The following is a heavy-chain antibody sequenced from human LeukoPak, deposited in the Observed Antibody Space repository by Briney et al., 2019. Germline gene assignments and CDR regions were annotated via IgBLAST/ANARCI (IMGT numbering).Heavy chain of an antibody. CDR1: GFTFSSYG. V-gene: IGHV3-48*04. Sequence: QTGRSLRLSCAASGFTFSSYGMHWVRQAPGKGLEWISYISSSGGTIYDADSVKGRFTISRDNAKNSLYLQMNSLRAEDTAVYYCARKPWSGYYPDYWGQGTLVTVSS. J-gene: IGHJ4*02. CDR2: ISSSGGTI. CDR3: ARKPWSGYYPDY. D-gene: IGHD3-3*01.